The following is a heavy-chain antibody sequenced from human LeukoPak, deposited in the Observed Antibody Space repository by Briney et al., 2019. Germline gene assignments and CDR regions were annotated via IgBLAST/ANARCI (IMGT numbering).Heavy chain of an antibody. CDR1: GGSISSYY. D-gene: IGHD3-10*01. J-gene: IGHJ3*02. Sequence: SETLSLTCTVSGGSISSYYWSWIRQPAGKGLEWIGRIYTSGSTNYNPSLKSRVTMSVDTSKNQFSLKLNSVTAADTAVYYCAKSNGYGLVDIWDQGTMVTVSS. V-gene: IGHV4-4*07. CDR3: AKSNGYGLVDI. CDR2: IYTSGST.